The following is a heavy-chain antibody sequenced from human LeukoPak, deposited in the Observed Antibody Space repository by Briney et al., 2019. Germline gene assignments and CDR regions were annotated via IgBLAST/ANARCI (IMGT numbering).Heavy chain of an antibody. D-gene: IGHD5-12*01. CDR1: GFTFSSYA. Sequence: GGSLRLSCAASGFTFSSYAMSWVRQAPGKGLEWISAISGSGGSTYYADSVKGRFTISRDNSKNTLYLQMNSLRAEDTAVYYCAKALVDIVATIIDYWGQGTLVTVSS. J-gene: IGHJ4*02. V-gene: IGHV3-23*01. CDR2: ISGSGGST. CDR3: AKALVDIVATIIDY.